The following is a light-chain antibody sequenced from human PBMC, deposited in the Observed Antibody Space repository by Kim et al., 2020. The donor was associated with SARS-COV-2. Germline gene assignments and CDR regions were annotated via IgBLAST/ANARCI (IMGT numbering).Light chain of an antibody. J-gene: IGLJ2*01. CDR1: SLRSNY. Sequence: ALGQTAKIKCQGGSLRSNYATWYQEKPGQAHVLVSYGRNRRPTGIPDRFSGSSSGSTAALTSTGAQAGDEADDFCSFRDNSRNLVLFGGGTQLTVL. CDR3: SFRDNSRNLVL. V-gene: IGLV3-19*01. CDR2: GRN.